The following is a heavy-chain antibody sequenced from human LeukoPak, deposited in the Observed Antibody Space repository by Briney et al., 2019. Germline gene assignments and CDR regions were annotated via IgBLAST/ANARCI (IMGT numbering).Heavy chain of an antibody. CDR1: GGTFSSYA. CDR3: ASPYCSSTSCYSVLYGMDV. CDR2: IIPIFGTA. J-gene: IGHJ6*02. Sequence: GASVKVSCKASGGTFSSYAISWVRQAPGQGLEWMGGIIPIFGTANYAQKFQGRVTITADESTSTAYMELSSLRSEDTAVYYCASPYCSSTSCYSVLYGMDVWGQGTTVTVSS. D-gene: IGHD2-2*01. V-gene: IGHV1-69*13.